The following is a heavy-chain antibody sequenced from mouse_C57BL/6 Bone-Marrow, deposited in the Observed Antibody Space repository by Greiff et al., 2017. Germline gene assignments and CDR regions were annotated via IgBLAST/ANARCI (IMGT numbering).Heavy chain of an antibody. CDR2: ISSGGSYT. CDR1: GFTFSSYG. CDR3: ARLPIARVVGFDY. J-gene: IGHJ2*01. D-gene: IGHD1-1*01. Sequence: EVKLMESGGDLVKPGGSLKLSCAASGFTFSSYGMSWVRQTPDQRLEWVATISSGGSYTYYPDSVQGRVTISRDNAKNTLYLQMSSLKSEDTAMDYCARLPIARVVGFDYWGQGTTLTVSS. V-gene: IGHV5-6*01.